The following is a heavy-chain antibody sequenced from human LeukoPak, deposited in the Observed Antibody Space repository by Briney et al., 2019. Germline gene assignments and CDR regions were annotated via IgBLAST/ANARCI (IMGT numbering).Heavy chain of an antibody. V-gene: IGHV1-24*01. J-gene: IGHJ4*02. D-gene: IGHD3-10*01. CDR2: FDPEDGET. CDR3: ATDLWSLFDY. Sequence: ASVKVSFKVSGYTLTELSMHWVRQAPGKGGEWMGGFDPEDGETIYAQKFQGRVTMTEDTSTDTAYMELSSLRSEDTAVYYCATDLWSLFDYWGQGTLVTVSS. CDR1: GYTLTELS.